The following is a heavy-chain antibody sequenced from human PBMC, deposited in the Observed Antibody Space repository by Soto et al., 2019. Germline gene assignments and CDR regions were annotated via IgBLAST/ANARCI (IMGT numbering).Heavy chain of an antibody. D-gene: IGHD3-22*01. CDR2: IYYSGST. J-gene: IGHJ6*02. CDR1: GGSISSYY. CDR3: ARGSRGPYYDSSGYYYRYGMDV. V-gene: IGHV4-59*01. Sequence: PSETLSLTCTVSGGSISSYYWSWIRQPPGKGLEWIGYIYYSGSTNYNPSLKSRVTISVDTSKNQFSLKLSSVTAADTAVYYCARGSRGPYYDSSGYYYRYGMDVWGQGTTVTVSS.